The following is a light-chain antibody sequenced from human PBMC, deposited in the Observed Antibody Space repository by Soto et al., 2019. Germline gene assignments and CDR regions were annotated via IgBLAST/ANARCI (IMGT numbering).Light chain of an antibody. CDR3: HQYNTSSWT. V-gene: IGKV1-5*01. CDR1: QSLGTW. CDR2: DAS. Sequence: DIQMTQSPSTLSASVGDRVTITCRASQSLGTWLAWYQQKPGQAPKLLIYDASSLEGGVPSRFRGSGSGTQFTLTISSLQPYDFATYYCHQYNTSSWTFGQGTKV. J-gene: IGKJ1*01.